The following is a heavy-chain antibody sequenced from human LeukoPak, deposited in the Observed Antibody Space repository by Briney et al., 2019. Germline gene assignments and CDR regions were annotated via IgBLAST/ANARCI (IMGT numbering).Heavy chain of an antibody. D-gene: IGHD6-13*01. CDR3: AKDLSSSWPPNWFDP. V-gene: IGHV3-23*01. CDR1: GFTFSNYA. CDR2: ISGSGGST. J-gene: IGHJ5*02. Sequence: GGSLRLSCAASGFTFSNYAMSWVRQAPGKGLEWVSAISGSGGSTYYADSVKGRFTISRDNSKNTLYLQTNSLRADDPAVYYCAKDLSSSWPPNWFDPWGQGTLVTVSS.